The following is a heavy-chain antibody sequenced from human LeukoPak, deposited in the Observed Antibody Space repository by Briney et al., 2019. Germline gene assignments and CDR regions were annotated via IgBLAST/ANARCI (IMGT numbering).Heavy chain of an antibody. CDR1: GFTFSRCD. D-gene: IGHD3-10*01. J-gene: IGHJ3*01. CDR3: AKRSMVRGVQFDAFDL. V-gene: IGHV3-30*02. Sequence: PGGSLRLSCAASGFTFSRCDMHWVRQAPGKGLEWVAFVLYDESLKYYADSVRGRVTISRDNSRNTLYLQMNSPRAEDTAVYYCAKRSMVRGVQFDAFDLWGQGTIITVSS. CDR2: VLYDESLK.